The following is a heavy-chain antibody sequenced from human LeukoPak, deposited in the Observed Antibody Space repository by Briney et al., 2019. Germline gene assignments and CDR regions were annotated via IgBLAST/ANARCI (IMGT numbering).Heavy chain of an antibody. J-gene: IGHJ3*02. Sequence: SVKVSCKASGGTFSSYAISWVRQAPGQGLEWMGGIIPIFGTANYAQKFQGRVTITADESTSTAYVELSSLRSEDTAVYYCARSGCSSTSCYVAAFDIWGQGTMVTVSS. D-gene: IGHD2-2*01. CDR1: GGTFSSYA. V-gene: IGHV1-69*13. CDR2: IIPIFGTA. CDR3: ARSGCSSTSCYVAAFDI.